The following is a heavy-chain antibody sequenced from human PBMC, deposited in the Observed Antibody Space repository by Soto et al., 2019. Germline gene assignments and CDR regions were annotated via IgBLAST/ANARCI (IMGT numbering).Heavy chain of an antibody. J-gene: IGHJ4*02. D-gene: IGHD3-10*01. CDR3: ARDHYSGSGSYYQGHLDD. CDR1: GGSISSYY. V-gene: IGHV4-59*01. Sequence: SETLSLTCTVSGGSISSYYWSWIRQPPGKGLEWIEYIYYSGSTNYNPSLKSRVTMSVDTSKNQFSLKLSSVTAADTAVYYCARDHYSGSGSYYQGHLDDWGQGTLVTVDS. CDR2: IYYSGST.